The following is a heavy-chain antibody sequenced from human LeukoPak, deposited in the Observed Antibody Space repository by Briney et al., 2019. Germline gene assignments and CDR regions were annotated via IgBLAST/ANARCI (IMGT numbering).Heavy chain of an antibody. CDR3: ARGYCSSTSCYTNWFDP. V-gene: IGHV4-30-2*01. Sequence: SQTLSLTCAVSGVSISSGGYSWSWIRQPPGKGLEWIGYIYHSGSTYYNPSLKSRVTISVDRSKNQFSPKLSSVTAADTAVYYCARGYCSSTSCYTNWFDPWGQGTLVTVSS. J-gene: IGHJ5*02. D-gene: IGHD2-2*02. CDR2: IYHSGST. CDR1: GVSISSGGYS.